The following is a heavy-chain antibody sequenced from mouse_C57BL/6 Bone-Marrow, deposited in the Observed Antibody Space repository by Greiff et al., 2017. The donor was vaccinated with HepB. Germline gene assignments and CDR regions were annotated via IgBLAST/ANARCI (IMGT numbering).Heavy chain of an antibody. V-gene: IGHV5-12*01. CDR1: GFTFSDYY. Sequence: EVKLQESGGGLVQPGGSLKLSCAASGFTFSDYYMYWVRQTPEKRLEWVAYISNGGGSTYYPDTVKGRFTISRDNTKNTLYLQMSRLKSEDTAMYYCAKRDYYGSSYVEFAYWGQGTLVTVSA. D-gene: IGHD1-1*01. CDR2: ISNGGGST. CDR3: AKRDYYGSSYVEFAY. J-gene: IGHJ3*01.